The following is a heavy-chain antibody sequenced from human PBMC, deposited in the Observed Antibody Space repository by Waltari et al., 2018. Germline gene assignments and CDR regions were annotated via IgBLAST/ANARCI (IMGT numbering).Heavy chain of an antibody. V-gene: IGHV4-39*01. Sequence: QLQLQESGTGLVKPSETLSLPCSVSGGSISSTSYYWGWIRQPPGKGLEWIGSFSYDANTYYNPSLKSRITISVDTSKNQFSLQLRSVTAADTAIYYCARPGRVGGGSLMGLDYWGQGTLVTVSS. CDR2: FSYDANT. D-gene: IGHD2-15*01. CDR1: GGSISSTSYY. J-gene: IGHJ4*02. CDR3: ARPGRVGGGSLMGLDY.